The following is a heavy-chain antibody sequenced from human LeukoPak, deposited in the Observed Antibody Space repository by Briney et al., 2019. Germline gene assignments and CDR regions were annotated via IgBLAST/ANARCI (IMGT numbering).Heavy chain of an antibody. D-gene: IGHD2-15*01. Sequence: KPGESLKISCKGSGYSFTSYWIGWVRQLPGKGLEWMGIIYPGDSDTRYSPSFQGQVTISADKSISTAYLQWSSLKASDTAMYYCARGVYCSGGSCYLPAYYYYYYGMDVWGQGTTVTVS. CDR1: GYSFTSYW. V-gene: IGHV5-51*01. J-gene: IGHJ6*02. CDR2: IYPGDSDT. CDR3: ARGVYCSGGSCYLPAYYYYYYGMDV.